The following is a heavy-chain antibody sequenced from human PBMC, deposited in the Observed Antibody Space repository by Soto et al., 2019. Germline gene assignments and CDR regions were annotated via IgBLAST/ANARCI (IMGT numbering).Heavy chain of an antibody. CDR3: ARDRATDHYFYFDY. V-gene: IGHV1-69*01. CDR2: IIPIFGTA. Sequence: QVQLVQSGAEVKKPGSSVKVSCKASGGTFSNYAISWVRQAPGQGLEWMGGIIPIFGTANYAQKFQGRVTITADESTSTAYMELSSLRSEDTAVYYCARDRATDHYFYFDYWGQGTLVTVSS. D-gene: IGHD5-12*01. J-gene: IGHJ4*02. CDR1: GGTFSNYA.